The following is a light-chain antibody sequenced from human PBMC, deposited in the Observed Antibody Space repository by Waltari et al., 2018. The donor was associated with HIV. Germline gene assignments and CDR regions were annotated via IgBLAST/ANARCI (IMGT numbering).Light chain of an antibody. CDR1: QIVGSAY. CDR2: GAS. J-gene: IGKJ1*01. CDR3: QKYGDSPET. V-gene: IGKV3-20*01. Sequence: IVLTQSPGTLSLSPGERATLSCRASQIVGSAYLAWYQQKPGQAPRLLIYGASTRATGVPERFSGSGFGTDFTLTITRLEPEDYAVYCCQKYGDSPETFGQGARVQI.